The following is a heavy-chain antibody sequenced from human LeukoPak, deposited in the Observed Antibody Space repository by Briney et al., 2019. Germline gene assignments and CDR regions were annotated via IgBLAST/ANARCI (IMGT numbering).Heavy chain of an antibody. D-gene: IGHD4-17*01. CDR1: GFTFSSYW. V-gene: IGHV3-7*03. CDR2: INQDGSQK. Sequence: GGSLRLSCAVSGFTFSSYWMSWFRQAPGKGLEWVANINQDGSQKFSVDSVKGRLTISRDNAKNSLSLQMNSLRVEDTAVYYCARDWFDGDYDRFDYWGQGTLVTVSS. CDR3: ARDWFDGDYDRFDY. J-gene: IGHJ4*02.